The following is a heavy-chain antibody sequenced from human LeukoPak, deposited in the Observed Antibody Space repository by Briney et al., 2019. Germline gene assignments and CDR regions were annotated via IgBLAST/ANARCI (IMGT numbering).Heavy chain of an antibody. Sequence: PSETLSLTXTVSGGSISSYYWSWIRQPPGKGLEWIGYIYYSGSTNYNPSLKSRVTISVDTSKSQFSLKLSSVTAADTAVYYCARESKYYYDSSGYFENWGQGTLVTVSS. J-gene: IGHJ4*02. CDR2: IYYSGST. V-gene: IGHV4-59*01. CDR1: GGSISSYY. CDR3: ARESKYYYDSSGYFEN. D-gene: IGHD3-22*01.